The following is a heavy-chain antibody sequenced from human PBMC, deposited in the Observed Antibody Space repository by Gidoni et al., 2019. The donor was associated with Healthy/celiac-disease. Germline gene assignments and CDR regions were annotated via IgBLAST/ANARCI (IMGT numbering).Heavy chain of an antibody. CDR2: ISWNSGSR. CDR1: GFTFDASA. CDR3: AKDWGYCSSTSCYLFDY. D-gene: IGHD2-2*01. V-gene: IGHV3-9*01. J-gene: IGHJ4*02. Sequence: EVQLVESGGGLVQPGRSMRLSCAASGFTFDASAMPWVRQAPGKGLEWVSGISWNSGSRGYADSVKGRFTISRDNAKNSLYLQINSLRAEDTALYYCAKDWGYCSSTSCYLFDYWGQGTLVTVSS.